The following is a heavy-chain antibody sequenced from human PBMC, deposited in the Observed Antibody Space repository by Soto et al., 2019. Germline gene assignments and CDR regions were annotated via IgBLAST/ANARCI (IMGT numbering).Heavy chain of an antibody. Sequence: QVQLRESGPGLVKPSGTLSLTCTVSGGSISTSHWWSWVRQAPRQGLEWIGEIYHSGSANFNSSLKSRVTVSVDKSWNQFYLQLNSLTASDTAVYYCAKKQWLVGIFDSWCQGTLVTVSS. CDR2: IYHSGSA. D-gene: IGHD6-19*01. CDR3: AKKQWLVGIFDS. V-gene: IGHV4-4*02. J-gene: IGHJ4*02. CDR1: GGSISTSHW.